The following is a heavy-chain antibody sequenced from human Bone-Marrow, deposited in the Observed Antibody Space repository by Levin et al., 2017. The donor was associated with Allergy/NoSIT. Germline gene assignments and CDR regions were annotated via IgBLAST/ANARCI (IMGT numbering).Heavy chain of an antibody. D-gene: IGHD6-13*01. CDR3: AHLTAGAGGEWFDP. Sequence: SGPTLVKPTQTLTLTCTVSGFLLTTSGLGVGWIRQSPGKALDWLALIYWNDDKRYSHSLQSRLTITKDTSKNQVVLTMSTMDPVDTGTYYCAHLTAGAGGEWFDPWGQGTLVTVSS. J-gene: IGHJ5*02. CDR2: IYWNDDK. V-gene: IGHV2-5*01. CDR1: GFLLTTSGLG.